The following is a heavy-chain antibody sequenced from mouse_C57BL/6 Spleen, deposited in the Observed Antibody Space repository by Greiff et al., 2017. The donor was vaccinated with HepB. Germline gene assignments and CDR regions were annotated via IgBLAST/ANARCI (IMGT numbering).Heavy chain of an antibody. D-gene: IGHD2-5*01. CDR1: GFTFSDYG. CDR2: ISSGSSNI. V-gene: IGHV5-17*01. CDR3: ARDYSKVHWYFDF. Sequence: EVQVVESGGGLVKPGGSLKLSCAASGFTFSDYGMHWVRQAPEKGLEWVAYISSGSSNIYYADTVKGRFTISRDNAKNTLFLQMTSLRSEDTAMYYGARDYSKVHWYFDFWGTGTTVTVSS. J-gene: IGHJ1*03.